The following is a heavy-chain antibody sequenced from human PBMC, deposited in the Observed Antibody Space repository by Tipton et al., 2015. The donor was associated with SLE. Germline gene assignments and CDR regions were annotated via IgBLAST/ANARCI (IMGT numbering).Heavy chain of an antibody. D-gene: IGHD4-17*01. V-gene: IGHV3-23*01. CDR3: AKGQLGYGDYPDY. J-gene: IGHJ4*02. CDR1: GFTFSSYT. Sequence: SLRLSCAASGFTFSSYTMIWVRQAPGKGLEWVSAISGSTGNTYYADYVKGRFSIFRDNSKNTLYLQMNSLTAEDTAVYYCAKGQLGYGDYPDYWGQGTLVTVSS. CDR2: ISGSTGNT.